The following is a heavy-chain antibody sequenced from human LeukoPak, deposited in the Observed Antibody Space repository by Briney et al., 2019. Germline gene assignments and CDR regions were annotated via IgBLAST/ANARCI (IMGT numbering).Heavy chain of an antibody. CDR2: VYYSGST. D-gene: IGHD3-10*01. J-gene: IGHJ4*02. CDR3: ARARAWVYYGSGSYYNVGSYYPYFDY. Sequence: PSETLSLTCAVSYGSISSNSYYWGWIRQPPGKGLEWIGSVYYSGSTYYKPSLKSRVTISVDTSKNHFSLKLTSVTAADTAVYYCARARAWVYYGSGSYYNVGSYYPYFDYWGQGTLVTVSS. V-gene: IGHV4-39*02. CDR1: YGSISSNSYY.